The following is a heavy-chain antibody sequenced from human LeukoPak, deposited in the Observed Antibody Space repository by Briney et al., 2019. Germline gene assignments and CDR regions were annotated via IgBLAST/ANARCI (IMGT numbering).Heavy chain of an antibody. CDR1: GFTLRDYH. CDR2: TRSRVRKYAT. Sequence: PGGSLRLFCVGSGFTLRDYHMDWVRQAPGMGLEWVGRTRSRVRKYATEYAASVKGRFTISRDESENSVFLHLSSLTVEDTAFYYCARDGAEGDDSAFDVWGQGTMVTVSS. V-gene: IGHV3-72*01. D-gene: IGHD3-22*01. J-gene: IGHJ3*01. CDR3: ARDGAEGDDSAFDV.